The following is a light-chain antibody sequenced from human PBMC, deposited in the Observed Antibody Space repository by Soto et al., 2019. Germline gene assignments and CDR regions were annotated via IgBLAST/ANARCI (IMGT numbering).Light chain of an antibody. Sequence: QSVLTQPPSASGTPGQRVAISCSANSSNIGSNSVNWYQHLPGTAPKLLVYSNNRRPSGVPDRISGSKSGASDSLAFSGLQSEDEAEYCCAAWDDSLNGWVFGGGTKLTVL. V-gene: IGLV1-44*01. CDR1: SSNIGSNS. CDR3: AAWDDSLNGWV. CDR2: SNN. J-gene: IGLJ3*02.